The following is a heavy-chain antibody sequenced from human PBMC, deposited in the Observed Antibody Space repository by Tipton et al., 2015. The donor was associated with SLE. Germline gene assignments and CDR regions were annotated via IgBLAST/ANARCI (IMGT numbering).Heavy chain of an antibody. D-gene: IGHD3-3*01. J-gene: IGHJ5*02. CDR3: ARERQHDWFDP. CDR2: IYHSGST. V-gene: IGHV4-4*02. Sequence: SLRLSCAVSGGSISSTDWWSWVRQPPGKGLEWIGEIYHSGSTYYNPSLESRVTISVDKSKNQFSLKLSSVTSADTAVYYCARERQHDWFDPWGQGTLVTVSS. CDR1: GGSISSTDW.